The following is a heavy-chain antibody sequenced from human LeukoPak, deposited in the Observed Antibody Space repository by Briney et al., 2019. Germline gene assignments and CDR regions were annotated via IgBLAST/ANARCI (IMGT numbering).Heavy chain of an antibody. J-gene: IGHJ5*02. V-gene: IGHV3-23*01. CDR3: AKERLGNTKWFDP. Sequence: HGGSLRLSCATYGFTFNMYAMGWVRQAPGKGLQWVSSISGSGDTTYYADSVKGRFTISRDNSKNTLYLQTNSLGADDAAIYYCAKERLGNTKWFDPWGQGTLVTVSS. CDR2: ISGSGDTT. D-gene: IGHD7-27*01. CDR1: GFTFNMYA.